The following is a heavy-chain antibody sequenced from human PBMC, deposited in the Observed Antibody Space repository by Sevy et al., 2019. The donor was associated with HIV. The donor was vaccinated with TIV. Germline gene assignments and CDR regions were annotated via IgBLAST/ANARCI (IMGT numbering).Heavy chain of an antibody. J-gene: IGHJ4*02. V-gene: IGHV4-59*13. CDR2: IYYSGST. CDR3: ARTPQELLLGWDPPPYFDY. CDR1: GGSISSYY. Sequence: SETLSLTCTVSGGSISSYYWSWIRQPPGKGLEWIGYIYYSGSTNYNPSLKSRVTISVDTSKNQFSLKLSSVTAADTAVYYCARTPQELLLGWDPPPYFDYWGQGTLVTVSS. D-gene: IGHD1-26*01.